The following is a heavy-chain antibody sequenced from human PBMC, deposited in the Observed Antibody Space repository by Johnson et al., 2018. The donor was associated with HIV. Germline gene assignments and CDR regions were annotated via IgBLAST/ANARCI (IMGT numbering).Heavy chain of an antibody. Sequence: EVQLVESGGGLVKPGGSLRLSCAASGFTVSSNYMSWVRQAPGKGLEWVSIIYSVGSTYYADSVKGRFTISRDNSKNTLYLQMNSLRAEDTAVYYCATSGSYDAFDIWGQGTMVTVSS. J-gene: IGHJ3*02. D-gene: IGHD1-26*01. CDR1: GFTVSSNY. CDR3: ATSGSYDAFDI. CDR2: IYSVGST. V-gene: IGHV3-66*01.